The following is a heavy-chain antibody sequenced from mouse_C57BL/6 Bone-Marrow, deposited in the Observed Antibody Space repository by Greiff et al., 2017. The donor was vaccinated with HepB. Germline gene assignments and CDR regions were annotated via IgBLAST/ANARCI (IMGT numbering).Heavy chain of an antibody. Sequence: EVQLVESVAELVRPGASVKLSCTASGFNIKNTYMHWVKQRPEQGLEWIGRIDPANGNTKYAPKFQGKATITADTSSNTAYLQLSSLTSEDTAIYYCARYYGSSYVWFAYWGQGTLVTVSA. V-gene: IGHV14-3*01. D-gene: IGHD1-1*01. CDR2: IDPANGNT. J-gene: IGHJ3*01. CDR3: ARYYGSSYVWFAY. CDR1: GFNIKNTY.